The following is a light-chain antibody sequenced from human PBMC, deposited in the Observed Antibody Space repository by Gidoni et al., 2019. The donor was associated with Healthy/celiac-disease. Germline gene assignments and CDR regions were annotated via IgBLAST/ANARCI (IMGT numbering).Light chain of an antibody. CDR2: DDS. CDR1: NIGSKR. CDR3: QVWDSTRV. J-gene: IGLJ3*02. V-gene: IGLV3-21*02. Sequence: YVLTQPPSVSVAPGQTARITWGGNNIGSKRVHWYQQKPGQAPVLVVYDDSDRRSGIPERFSGSNSGNTATLTSSRVEAGDEADYYCQVWDSTRVFGGGTKLTV.